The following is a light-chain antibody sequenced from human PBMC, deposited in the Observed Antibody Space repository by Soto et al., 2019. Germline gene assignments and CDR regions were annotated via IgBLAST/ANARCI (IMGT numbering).Light chain of an antibody. CDR2: DAS. J-gene: IGKJ1*01. CDR3: QQRSNWLT. CDR1: QSVSSY. V-gene: IGKV3-11*01. Sequence: EIELTQSPATLSLYPGERATLSCRASQSVSSYLAWYQQKPGQAPRLLIYDASNRATGIPARFSGSGSGTDFTLTISSLEPEDFAVYYCQQRSNWLTFGQGTKVDIK.